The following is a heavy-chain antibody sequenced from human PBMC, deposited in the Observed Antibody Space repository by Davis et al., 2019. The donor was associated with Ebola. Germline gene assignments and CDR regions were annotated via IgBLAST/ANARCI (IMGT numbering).Heavy chain of an antibody. V-gene: IGHV3-23*01. D-gene: IGHD1-14*01. J-gene: IGHJ4*02. Sequence: GESLKISCSVSGFALRSYVVTWVRQAPGAGLELVASMSTSGSKTDYGDSVKGRFTISRDNSMNILNLQMDSLRVEDTAIYYCAKKIPGNNPFDSWGQGTLVTVAS. CDR3: AKKIPGNNPFDS. CDR2: MSTSGSKT. CDR1: GFALRSYV.